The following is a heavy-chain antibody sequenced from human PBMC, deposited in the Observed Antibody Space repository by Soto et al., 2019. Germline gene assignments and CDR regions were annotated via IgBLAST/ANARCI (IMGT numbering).Heavy chain of an antibody. D-gene: IGHD4-17*01. Sequence: SQTLSLTCAISGDSVSSNSAAWNWNRQSPSRGLEWLGRTYYRSKWYNDYAVSVKSRITINPDTSKNQFSLQLNSVTPEDTAVYYCARSPTVTTLYYYYYMDVWGKGTTVTVSS. J-gene: IGHJ6*03. V-gene: IGHV6-1*01. CDR1: GDSVSSNSAA. CDR3: ARSPTVTTLYYYYYMDV. CDR2: TYYRSKWYN.